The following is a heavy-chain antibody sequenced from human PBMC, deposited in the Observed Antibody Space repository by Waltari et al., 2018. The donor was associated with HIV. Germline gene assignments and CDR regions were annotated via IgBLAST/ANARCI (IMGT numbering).Heavy chain of an antibody. CDR2: FDPEGDET. CDR1: GHSLPQLS. D-gene: IGHD3-9*01. CDR3: ASNDRPVYFFDY. Sequence: QVVLIESGAEVKQPGGSVKVSCKVAGHSLPQLSMHWVRQAPGKGLEWMGGFDPEGDETIYAQKFQGRLSMTEDTSTDTAYMELRGLRSDDTAVYYCASNDRPVYFFDYWSHGTLVTVSS. J-gene: IGHJ4*01. V-gene: IGHV1-24*01.